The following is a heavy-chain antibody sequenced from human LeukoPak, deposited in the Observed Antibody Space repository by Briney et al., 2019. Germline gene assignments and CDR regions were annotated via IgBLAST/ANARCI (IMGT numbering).Heavy chain of an antibody. V-gene: IGHV3-9*01. CDR1: GFTFDDYA. Sequence: GGSLRLSCAASGFTFDDYAMHWVRQAPGKGLEWVSGISWNSGSIGYADSVKGRFTISRDNAKNSLYLQMNSLRAEDTALYYCAKDTSSGYYRTFDYWGQGTLVTVSS. J-gene: IGHJ4*02. CDR3: AKDTSSGYYRTFDY. CDR2: ISWNSGSI. D-gene: IGHD3-22*01.